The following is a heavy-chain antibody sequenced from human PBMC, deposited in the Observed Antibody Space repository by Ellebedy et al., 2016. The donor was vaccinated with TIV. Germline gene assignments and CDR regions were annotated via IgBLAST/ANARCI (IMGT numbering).Heavy chain of an antibody. V-gene: IGHV3-7*01. CDR1: GFTLSSYW. J-gene: IGHJ4*02. Sequence: GESLKISCAAPGFTLSSYWMSWVRQAPGKGLEWVANIKEDGSDKYYVDSVKGRFTISRDNAKNMVYPQMNSPRAEDTAVYYCATYTSTTSLDHWGRGTLVTVSS. CDR2: IKEDGSDK. CDR3: ATYTSTTSLDH. D-gene: IGHD6-13*01.